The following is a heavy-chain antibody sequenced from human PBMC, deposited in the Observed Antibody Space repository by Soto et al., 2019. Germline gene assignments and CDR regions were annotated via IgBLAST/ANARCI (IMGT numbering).Heavy chain of an antibody. J-gene: IGHJ4*02. CDR2: SYHSGSS. Sequence: PSETLSLTCTVSGGSINSAGHSWGWVRQSPGKGLEWIGYSYHSGSSYYNPSLQSRVTISVDTSKNQFSLKLSSVTAADTAVYYCARDYYDSSGYHGFDYWGQGTLVTVSS. CDR3: ARDYYDSSGYHGFDY. CDR1: GGSINSAGHS. V-gene: IGHV4-30-2*06. D-gene: IGHD3-22*01.